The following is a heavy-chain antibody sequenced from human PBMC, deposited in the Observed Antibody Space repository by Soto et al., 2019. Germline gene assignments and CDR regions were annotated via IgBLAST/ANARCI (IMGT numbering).Heavy chain of an antibody. D-gene: IGHD1-26*01. CDR2: INPSGSIT. J-gene: IGHJ3*02. Sequence: ASVKVSCKASGYSFIRYYMHWVRQAPGQGLQWMGIINPSGSITTYAQKFQGRVTMTRDTSTSTVYMELSSLTSDDTAVYYCASPIGGSYNAFDIWGQGTMVTVSS. CDR3: ASPIGGSYNAFDI. CDR1: GYSFIRYY. V-gene: IGHV1-46*01.